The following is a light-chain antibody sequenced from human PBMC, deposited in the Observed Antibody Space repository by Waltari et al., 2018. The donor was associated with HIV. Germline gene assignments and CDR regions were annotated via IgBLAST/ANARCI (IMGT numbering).Light chain of an antibody. Sequence: QSVLTQPPSASGTPGQRVTISCSGSSSNIGSNTVTWYQQLPGPAPQLLIYSKSQRPSGVPDRCSGSRSGTSASLAISGLQSEDEADYYCAAWDDSLNGWVFGGGTKLTVL. J-gene: IGLJ3*02. CDR3: AAWDDSLNGWV. CDR1: SSNIGSNT. CDR2: SKS. V-gene: IGLV1-44*01.